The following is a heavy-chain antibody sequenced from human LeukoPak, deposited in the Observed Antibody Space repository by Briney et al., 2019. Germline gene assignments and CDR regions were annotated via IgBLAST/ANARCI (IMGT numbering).Heavy chain of an antibody. CDR2: ISSNSSKI. V-gene: IGHV3-48*02. CDR1: GGSFSGYY. J-gene: IGHJ4*02. Sequence: ETLSLTCAVYGGSFSGYYWSWVRQAPGKGLEWLSYISSNSSKISYADSVKGRFTTSRDNAKNSQYLQMNSLRDEDTAVYYCARGTMVNWGQGTLVTVSS. D-gene: IGHD1-14*01. CDR3: ARGTMVN.